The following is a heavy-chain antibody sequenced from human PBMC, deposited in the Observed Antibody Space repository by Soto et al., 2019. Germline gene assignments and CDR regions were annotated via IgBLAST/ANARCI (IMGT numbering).Heavy chain of an antibody. CDR2: MNPNSGNT. V-gene: IGHV1-8*01. D-gene: IGHD3-3*01. CDR1: GYTFTSYD. Sequence: QVQLVQSGAEVKKPGASVKVSCKASGYTFTSYDINWVRQATGQGLEWMGWMNPNSGNTGYAQKFQGGVXXXRXXSISTAYMELSSLRSEDTAVYYCARGITIFGVVPGWGQGTLVTVSS. CDR3: ARGITIFGVVPG. J-gene: IGHJ4*02.